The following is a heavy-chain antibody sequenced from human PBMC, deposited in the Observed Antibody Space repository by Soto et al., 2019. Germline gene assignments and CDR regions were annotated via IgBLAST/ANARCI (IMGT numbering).Heavy chain of an antibody. Sequence: QSGGSLRLSCAASGFTFISYAMSWVRQAPGKGLEWVSAISGSGGSTYYADSVKGRFTISRDNSKNTLYLQMNSLRAEDTAVYSCAKGPAFRSWSGRDYYGMDVWGQGTTVTVSS. CDR1: GFTFISYA. CDR3: AKGPAFRSWSGRDYYGMDV. D-gene: IGHD6-13*01. V-gene: IGHV3-23*01. CDR2: ISGSGGST. J-gene: IGHJ6*02.